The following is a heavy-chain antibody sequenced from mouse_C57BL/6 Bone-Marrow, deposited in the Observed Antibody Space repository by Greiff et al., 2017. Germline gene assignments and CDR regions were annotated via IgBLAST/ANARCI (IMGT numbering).Heavy chain of an antibody. CDR3: ARWGTTVVAYYFDY. J-gene: IGHJ2*01. Sequence: QVQLQQPGAELVMPGASVKLSCKASGYTFTGYWMHWVKQRPGQGLEWIGEIDPSDSYTNYNQKFKGKSTLTVDKSSSTAYMQLSSLTSEDSAVYYCARWGTTVVAYYFDYWGQGTTLTVSS. CDR1: GYTFTGYW. D-gene: IGHD1-1*01. V-gene: IGHV1-69*01. CDR2: IDPSDSYT.